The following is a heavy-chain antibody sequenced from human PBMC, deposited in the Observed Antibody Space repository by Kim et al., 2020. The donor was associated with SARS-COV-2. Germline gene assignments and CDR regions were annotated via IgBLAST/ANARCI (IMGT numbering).Heavy chain of an antibody. CDR3: IISDY. V-gene: IGHV3-15*01. Sequence: SKTNGEITDYIAPVKGRFTISRDDSKNTLYLQMNSLKTEDTAMYYCIISDYLGQGTLVTVSS. J-gene: IGHJ4*02. CDR2: SKTNGEIT.